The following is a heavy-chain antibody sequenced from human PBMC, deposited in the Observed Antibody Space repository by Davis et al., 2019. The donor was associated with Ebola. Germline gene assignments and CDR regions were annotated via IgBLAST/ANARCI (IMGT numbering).Heavy chain of an antibody. Sequence: ASVKVSCKASGYTFTSYYMHWVRQAPGQGLEWMGWISAYNGNTNYAQKLQGRVTMTTDTSTSTAYMELRSLRSDDTAVYYCARDPAPYGDYGLGMDVWGQGTTVTVSS. CDR1: GYTFTSYY. CDR3: ARDPAPYGDYGLGMDV. V-gene: IGHV1-18*04. J-gene: IGHJ6*02. CDR2: ISAYNGNT. D-gene: IGHD4-17*01.